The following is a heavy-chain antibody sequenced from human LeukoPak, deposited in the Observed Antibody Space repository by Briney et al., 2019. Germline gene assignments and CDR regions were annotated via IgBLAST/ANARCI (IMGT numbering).Heavy chain of an antibody. J-gene: IGHJ5*02. D-gene: IGHD5-18*01. CDR2: IYYSGST. CDR1: GGSISSSSYY. V-gene: IGHV4-39*01. Sequence: TSETLSLTCTVSGGSISSSSYYWGWIRQPPGKGLEWIGSIYYSGSTYYNPSLKSRVTISVDTSKNRFSLKLSSVTAADTAVYYCARQRRHHSYGCWFDPWGQGTLVTVSS. CDR3: ARQRRHHSYGCWFDP.